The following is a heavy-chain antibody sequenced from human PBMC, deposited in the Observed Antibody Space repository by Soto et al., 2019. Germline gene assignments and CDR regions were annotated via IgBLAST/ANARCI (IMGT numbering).Heavy chain of an antibody. CDR3: ARELITMIPAFAY. Sequence: ASVKVSCKASGYTFTSYYMHWVRQAPGQGLEWMGIINPSGGSTSYAQKFQGRVTMTRDTSTSTVYIDLSSLRSEDTAVYYCARELITMIPAFAYGGKGTLVPVSS. CDR2: INPSGGST. CDR1: GYTFTSYY. D-gene: IGHD3-22*01. J-gene: IGHJ4*02. V-gene: IGHV1-46*01.